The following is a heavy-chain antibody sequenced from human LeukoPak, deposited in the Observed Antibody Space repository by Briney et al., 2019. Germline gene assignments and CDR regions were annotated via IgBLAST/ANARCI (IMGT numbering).Heavy chain of an antibody. CDR3: ARGLRGYSSGWYRRGHWFDA. D-gene: IGHD6-19*01. J-gene: IGHJ5*02. V-gene: IGHV4-34*01. CDR1: GGSFSGYY. Sequence: SETLSLTCAVYGGSFSGYYGSWIRQPPGKGLEWIGEINHSGSTNYNPSLKSRVTISVDTSKNQFSLKLSSVTAADTAVYYCARGLRGYSSGWYRRGHWFDAWGQGTLVTVSS. CDR2: INHSGST.